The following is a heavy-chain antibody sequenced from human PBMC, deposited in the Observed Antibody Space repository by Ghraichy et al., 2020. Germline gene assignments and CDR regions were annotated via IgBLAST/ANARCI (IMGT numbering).Heavy chain of an antibody. J-gene: IGHJ2*01. V-gene: IGHV1-69*02. CDR3: ARGPNFSSSSPLAYWYFDL. D-gene: IGHD6-13*01. CDR1: GGTFSSYT. CDR2: IIPILGIA. Sequence: SVKVSCKASGGTFSSYTISWVRQAPGQGLEWMGRIIPILGIANYAQKFQGRVTITADKSTSTAYMELSSLRSEDTAVYYCARGPNFSSSSPLAYWYFDLWGRGTLVTVSS.